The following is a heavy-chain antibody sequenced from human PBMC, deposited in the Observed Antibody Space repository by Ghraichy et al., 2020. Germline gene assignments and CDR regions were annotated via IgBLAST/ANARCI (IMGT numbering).Heavy chain of an antibody. Sequence: GESLNISCAASGFTFSSYAMTWVRQAPGKGLEWVSSISDSGDRTYYADSVKGRFTISRDNSKNTLFLQVNSLRAEDTATYYCANVMSSSCYDWGQGTLVTVSS. CDR2: ISDSGDRT. CDR1: GFTFSSYA. D-gene: IGHD6-13*01. V-gene: IGHV3-23*01. CDR3: ANVMSSSCYD. J-gene: IGHJ4*02.